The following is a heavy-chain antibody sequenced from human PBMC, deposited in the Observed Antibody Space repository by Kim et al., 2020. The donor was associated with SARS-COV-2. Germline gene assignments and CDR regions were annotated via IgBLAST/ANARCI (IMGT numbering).Heavy chain of an antibody. V-gene: IGHV3-66*01. Sequence: GARTYYADSVNGRFTISRDNSENAEYIQMNSLRAEDTAVDCCARRMATLAWGQGTLVTVCS. CDR2: GART. D-gene: IGHD5-12*01. CDR3: ARRMATLA. J-gene: IGHJ4*02.